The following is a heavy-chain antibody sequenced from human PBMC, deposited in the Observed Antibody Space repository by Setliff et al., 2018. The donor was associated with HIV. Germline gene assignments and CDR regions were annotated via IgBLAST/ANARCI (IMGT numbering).Heavy chain of an antibody. CDR3: AGESGSYFIRDDY. Sequence: PSETLSLTCTVSGDSISSYFWSWIRQPPGKGLEWIGYIYYSGSTSYNPSLKSRVTISVDTSKNQFSLKLSSVTAADTAVYYCAGESGSYFIRDDYWGQGTLVTVSS. D-gene: IGHD1-26*01. J-gene: IGHJ4*02. V-gene: IGHV4-59*12. CDR2: IYYSGST. CDR1: GDSISSYF.